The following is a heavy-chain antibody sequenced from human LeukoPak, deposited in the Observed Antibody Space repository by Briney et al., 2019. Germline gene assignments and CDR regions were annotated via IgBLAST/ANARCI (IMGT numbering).Heavy chain of an antibody. V-gene: IGHV4-39*01. Sequence: SETLSLTCTVSGGSISSSSYYWGWIRQPPGKGLEWIGSIYYSGSTYHNPSLKSRVTISVDTSKNQFSLKLSSVTAADTAVYYCARRYYFDYWGQGTLVTVSS. CDR3: ARRYYFDY. CDR2: IYYSGST. J-gene: IGHJ4*02. CDR1: GGSISSSSYY.